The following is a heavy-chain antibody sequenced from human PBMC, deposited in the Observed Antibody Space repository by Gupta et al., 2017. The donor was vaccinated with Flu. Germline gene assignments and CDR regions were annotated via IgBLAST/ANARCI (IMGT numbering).Heavy chain of an antibody. J-gene: IGHJ4*02. V-gene: IGHV3-23*01. CDR1: GFTFSSYA. D-gene: IGHD3-10*01. Sequence: EVQLLESGGGLVQPGGSLRPSCAASGFTFSSYAMSWVRQAPGKGLEWVSAISGSGGSTYYADSVKGRFTISRDNSKNTLYLQMNSLRAEDTAVYYCAKTGYYGSGSYSADFDYWGQGTLVTVSS. CDR3: AKTGYYGSGSYSADFDY. CDR2: ISGSGGST.